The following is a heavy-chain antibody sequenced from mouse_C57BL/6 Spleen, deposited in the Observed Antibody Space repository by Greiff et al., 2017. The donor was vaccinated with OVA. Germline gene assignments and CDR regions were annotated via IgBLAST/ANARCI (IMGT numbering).Heavy chain of an antibody. D-gene: IGHD2-4*01. CDR2: INPGSGDT. Sequence: VQLQQSGAELVRPGTSVKVSCKASGYAFTNYLIEWVKQRPGQGLEWIGVINPGSGDTNYNGKFKGKATLTADKSSSTAYMQLSSLTSEDSAVYFCARVYDYDFDYWGQGTTLTVSS. J-gene: IGHJ2*01. V-gene: IGHV1-54*01. CDR3: ARVYDYDFDY. CDR1: GYAFTNYL.